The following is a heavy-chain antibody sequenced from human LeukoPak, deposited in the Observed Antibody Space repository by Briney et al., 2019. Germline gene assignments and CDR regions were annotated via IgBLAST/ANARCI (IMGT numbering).Heavy chain of an antibody. Sequence: PGGSLRLSCAASRFTFSNYAMHWVRQAPGKGLEGVAVISYDGSSKYYADSVKGRFTISRDNSRNTVYMEMNSLRSDDTAVYYCARGDNYGDYGNWFDPWGQGTLVTVSS. D-gene: IGHD4-17*01. CDR2: ISYDGSSK. CDR3: ARGDNYGDYGNWFDP. J-gene: IGHJ5*02. CDR1: RFTFSNYA. V-gene: IGHV3-30-3*01.